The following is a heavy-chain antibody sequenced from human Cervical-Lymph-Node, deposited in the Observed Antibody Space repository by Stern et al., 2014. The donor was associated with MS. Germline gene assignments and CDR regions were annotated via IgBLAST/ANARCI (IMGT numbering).Heavy chain of an antibody. CDR3: ARGSGDNWFGP. Sequence: VKLVQSGAEVKKPGSSVKVSCKSSGGISWVRQAPGQGLERMGGVIPFVGTSNYAQKFQGRVIITADTSTNTTYLHLSRLTSADTAVYYCARGSGDNWFGPWGQGTLVTVSS. V-gene: IGHV1-69*06. J-gene: IGHJ5*02. CDR1: GG. CDR2: VIPFVGTS. D-gene: IGHD3-10*01.